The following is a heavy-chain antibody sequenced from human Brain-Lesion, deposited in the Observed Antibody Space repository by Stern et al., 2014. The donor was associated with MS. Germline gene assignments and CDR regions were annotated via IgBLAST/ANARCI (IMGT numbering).Heavy chain of an antibody. J-gene: IGHJ6*02. CDR3: ARVYNTIYGIVTQRGSGMDV. CDR1: GFTFGNYW. CDR2: IKADGTEK. Sequence: VQLVQSGGGLVQPGGSLTISCTAAGFTFGNYWMTWVRQAPGKGLEWVANIKADGTEKNYVGSVKGRFTISRDNARNSLYLQMNSLRVEDTALYYCARVYNTIYGIVTQRGSGMDVWGQGTTVIVSS. V-gene: IGHV3-7*01. D-gene: IGHD3-3*01.